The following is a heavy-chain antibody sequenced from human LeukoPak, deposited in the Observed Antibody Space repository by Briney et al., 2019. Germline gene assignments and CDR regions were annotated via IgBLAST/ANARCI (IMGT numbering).Heavy chain of an antibody. CDR2: ISGSGGST. V-gene: IGHV3-23*01. CDR3: AXFXXXXDYEGFVGY. CDR1: GFTFSSYV. J-gene: IGHJ4*02. Sequence: GGSLRLSCAASGFTFSSYVMSWVRQAPGKGLEWVSAISGSGGSTYYADSVKGRFTISRDNSKNTLYLQMNSLRAEDTAVYYCAXFXXXXDYEGFVGYWGQGTLVTVXS. D-gene: IGHD4-17*01.